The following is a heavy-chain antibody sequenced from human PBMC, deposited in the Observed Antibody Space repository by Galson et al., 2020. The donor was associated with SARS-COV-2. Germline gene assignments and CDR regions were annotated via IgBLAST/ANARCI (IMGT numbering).Heavy chain of an antibody. Sequence: GESLKISCAASGFTFSSYAMHWVRQAPGKGLEWVAVISYDGSNKYYADSVKGRFTISRDNSKNTLYLQMNSLRAEDTAVYYCARESLYYDSSGSDYWGQGTLVTVSS. D-gene: IGHD3-22*01. J-gene: IGHJ4*02. CDR1: GFTFSSYA. V-gene: IGHV3-30*04. CDR3: ARESLYYDSSGSDY. CDR2: ISYDGSNK.